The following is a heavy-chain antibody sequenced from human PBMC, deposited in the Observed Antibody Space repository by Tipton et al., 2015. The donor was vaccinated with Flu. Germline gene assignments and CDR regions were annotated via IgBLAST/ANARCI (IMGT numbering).Heavy chain of an antibody. Sequence: SLRLSCAVSGFSFSNYWMSWVRQAPGKGLEWVANLNQDGGERYYVDSVKGRFTISRDNAENSLYLQMNSLRVEDTAVYYCASHRGSGSYSGYAFDIWGQGTTVTVSS. CDR3: ASHRGSGSYSGYAFDI. D-gene: IGHD1-26*01. J-gene: IGHJ3*02. V-gene: IGHV3-7*01. CDR2: LNQDGGER. CDR1: GFSFSNYW.